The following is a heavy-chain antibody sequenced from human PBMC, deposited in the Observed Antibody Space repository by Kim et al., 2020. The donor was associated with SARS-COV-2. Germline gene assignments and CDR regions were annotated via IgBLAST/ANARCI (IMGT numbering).Heavy chain of an antibody. V-gene: IGHV4-39*01. J-gene: IGHJ2*01. CDR2: IYYSGST. CDR3: ARQASGYQLPHWYFDL. Sequence: SETLSLTCTVSGGSISSSSYYWGWIRQPPGKGLEWIGSIYYSGSTYYNPSLKSRVTISVDTSKNQFSLKLSSVTAADTAVYYCARQASGYQLPHWYFDLWGRGTLVTVSS. CDR1: GGSISSSSYY. D-gene: IGHD2-2*01.